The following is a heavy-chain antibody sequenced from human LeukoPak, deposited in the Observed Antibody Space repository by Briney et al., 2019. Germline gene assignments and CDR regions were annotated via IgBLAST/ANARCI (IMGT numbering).Heavy chain of an antibody. CDR2: IYYSGST. CDR1: GDSISSGDYY. J-gene: IGHJ5*02. CDR3: ARETVWFGGPSWFDP. D-gene: IGHD3-10*01. V-gene: IGHV4-61*08. Sequence: PSQTLSLTCTVSGDSISSGDYYWSWIRQPPGKGLEWIGYIYYSGSTNYNPSLKSRVTISVDTSKNQFSLKLSSVTAADTAVYYCARETVWFGGPSWFDPWGQGTLVTVSS.